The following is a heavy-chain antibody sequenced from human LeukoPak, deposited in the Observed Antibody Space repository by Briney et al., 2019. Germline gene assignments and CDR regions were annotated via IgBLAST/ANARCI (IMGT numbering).Heavy chain of an antibody. CDR3: ARSLRGSGWYIDY. CDR2: IYPGDSDT. V-gene: IGHV5-51*01. J-gene: IGHJ4*02. Sequence: GESLKISCKGSGYSFTNYWIGWVRQIPGTGLEWMGIIYPGDSDTIYNPSFQGQVTISADKSITTACVQWSSLKASDTAIYYCARSLRGSGWYIDYWGQGTLVTVSS. D-gene: IGHD6-25*01. CDR1: GYSFTNYW.